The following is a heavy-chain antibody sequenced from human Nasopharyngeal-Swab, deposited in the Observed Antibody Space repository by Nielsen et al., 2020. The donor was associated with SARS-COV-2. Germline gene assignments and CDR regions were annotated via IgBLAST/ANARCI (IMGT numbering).Heavy chain of an antibody. CDR3: ARDAGWGGKYGSNWFDP. V-gene: IGHV3-11*04. Sequence: GGSLRLSCAASGLIFSDQYMSWMRQAPGKGLEWLSYMSNDSYVIKYADSVKGRFTVSRDNAKNSLYLQMNSLTPEDTAMYYCARDAGWGGKYGSNWFDPWGQGTLVTVSS. J-gene: IGHJ5*02. CDR1: GLIFSDQY. CDR2: MSNDSYVI. D-gene: IGHD1-26*01.